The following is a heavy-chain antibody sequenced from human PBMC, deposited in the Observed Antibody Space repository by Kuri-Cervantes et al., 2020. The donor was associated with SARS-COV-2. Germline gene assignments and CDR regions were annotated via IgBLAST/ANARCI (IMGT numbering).Heavy chain of an antibody. CDR3: ARGGIQVPAGPWGVYKRNWFDP. CDR2: IYYSGST. CDR1: GGSISSSSYY. J-gene: IGHJ5*02. D-gene: IGHD2-2*01. Sequence: GSLRLSCTVSGGSISSSSYYWGWIRQPPGKGLEWIGSIYYSGSTYYNPSLKSRVTISVDTSKNQFSLKLSSVTAADTAVYYCARGGIQVPAGPWGVYKRNWFDPWGQGTLVTVSS. V-gene: IGHV4-39*01.